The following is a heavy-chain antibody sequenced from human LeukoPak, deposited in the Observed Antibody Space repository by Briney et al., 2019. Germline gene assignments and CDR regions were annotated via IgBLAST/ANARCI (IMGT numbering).Heavy chain of an antibody. CDR2: ISSSSSYI. CDR3: ARERDYVASRLFDY. Sequence: GGSLRLSCAASGFTFSSYSMNWVRQAPGKGLEWVSSISSSSSYIYYADSVKGRFTISRDNAKNSLYLQMNSLRAEDTAVYYCARERDYVASRLFDYWGQGTLVTVSS. CDR1: GFTFSSYS. D-gene: IGHD6-19*01. J-gene: IGHJ4*02. V-gene: IGHV3-21*01.